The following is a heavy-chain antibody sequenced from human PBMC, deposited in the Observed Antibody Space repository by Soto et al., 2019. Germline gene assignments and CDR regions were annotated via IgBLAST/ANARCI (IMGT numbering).Heavy chain of an antibody. Sequence: GASVKVSCKASGYTFTSYGISWVRQAPGQGLEWMGWISAYNGNTNYAQKLQGRVTMTTDTSTSTAYMELRSLRSDDTAVYYCARVLGYCSGGSCYFPDFDYWGQGTLVTVS. V-gene: IGHV1-18*01. D-gene: IGHD2-15*01. CDR1: GYTFTSYG. CDR2: ISAYNGNT. J-gene: IGHJ4*02. CDR3: ARVLGYCSGGSCYFPDFDY.